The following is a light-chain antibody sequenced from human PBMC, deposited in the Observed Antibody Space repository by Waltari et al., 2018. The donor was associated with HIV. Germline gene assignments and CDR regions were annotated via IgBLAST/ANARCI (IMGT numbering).Light chain of an antibody. V-gene: IGLV1-47*01. J-gene: IGLJ3*02. CDR2: RNN. Sequence: QSVLTQPPSASGTPGQRVTISCSGSSSNIGSTYIYWYQQLPGTAPKLLIYRNNHGPSGVPDRFSGAKSGTSASLAISVLRSADEADYSCEAWDDSLNGWVFGGGTKLTVL. CDR1: SSNIGSTY. CDR3: EAWDDSLNGWV.